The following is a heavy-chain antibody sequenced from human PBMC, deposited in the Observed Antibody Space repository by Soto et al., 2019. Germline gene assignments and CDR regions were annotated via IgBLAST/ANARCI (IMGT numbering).Heavy chain of an antibody. D-gene: IGHD3-9*01. Sequence: ASVKVSCKASGYTFTSYGISWVRQAPGQGLEWMGWISAYNGNTNYAQKLQGRVTMTTETSTSTAYMELRSLRSDDTAVYYCAREVRYFVWPHYFDYWGQGTLVTVPS. J-gene: IGHJ4*02. CDR3: AREVRYFVWPHYFDY. V-gene: IGHV1-18*01. CDR2: ISAYNGNT. CDR1: GYTFTSYG.